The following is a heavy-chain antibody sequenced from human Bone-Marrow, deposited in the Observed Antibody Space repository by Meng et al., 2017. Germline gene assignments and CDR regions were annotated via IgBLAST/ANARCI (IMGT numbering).Heavy chain of an antibody. D-gene: IGHD2-15*01. J-gene: IGHJ6*02. CDR2: ISYDGSNK. V-gene: IGHV3-30*04. Sequence: GGSLRLSCAVSGFTFSSYAMHWVRQGPGKGLEWVAVISYDGSNKYYADSVKGRFTISRDNSKNTPYLQMNSLRAEDTAVYYCARDGPTPNDCSGGSCYPTYYYGMDVWGQGTTVTVSS. CDR3: ARDGPTPNDCSGGSCYPTYYYGMDV. CDR1: GFTFSSYA.